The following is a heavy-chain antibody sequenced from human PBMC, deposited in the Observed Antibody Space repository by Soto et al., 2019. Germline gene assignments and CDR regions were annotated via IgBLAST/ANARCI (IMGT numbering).Heavy chain of an antibody. CDR3: ARGVLANWGPENWFDP. CDR2: IYYSGSA. CDR1: GASISRGAYY. V-gene: IGHV4-31*03. Sequence: SETLSLTCSVSGASISRGAYYWSWIRQHPGKGLEWIGNIYYSGSAYYNPSLKSRVTISVDTSQNQFSLKLSSVTAADTAVYYCARGVLANWGPENWFDPWGQGTLVTVSS. J-gene: IGHJ5*02. D-gene: IGHD7-27*01.